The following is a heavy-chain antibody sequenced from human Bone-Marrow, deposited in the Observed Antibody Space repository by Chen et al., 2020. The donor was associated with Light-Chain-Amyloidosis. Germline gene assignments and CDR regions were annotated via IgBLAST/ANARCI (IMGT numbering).Heavy chain of an antibody. CDR2: SNPNSGGT. Sequence: QVHLVQSGAEVKKPGASVKVSCKASGYTFIDYHLNWVRQAPGQGLEWMGWSNPNSGGTDSAQKFQGRVTMTRDTSISTVYMELSRLRSDDTAVYYCARSSGLGADSWGQGTLVTVSS. V-gene: IGHV1-2*02. D-gene: IGHD1-26*01. CDR1: GYTFIDYH. CDR3: ARSSGLGADS. J-gene: IGHJ4*02.